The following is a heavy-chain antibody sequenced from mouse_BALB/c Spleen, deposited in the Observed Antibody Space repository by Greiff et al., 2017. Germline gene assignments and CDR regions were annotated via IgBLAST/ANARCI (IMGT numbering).Heavy chain of an antibody. Sequence: EVMLVESGGGLVKPGGSLKLSCAASGFTFSSYAMSWVRQTPEKRLEWVASISSGGSTYYPDSVKGRFTISRDNARNILYLQMSSLRSEDTAMYYGARGGEYYGSSLDYWGQGTTLTVSS. J-gene: IGHJ2*01. CDR3: ARGGEYYGSSLDY. D-gene: IGHD1-1*01. V-gene: IGHV5-6-5*01. CDR2: ISSGGST. CDR1: GFTFSSYA.